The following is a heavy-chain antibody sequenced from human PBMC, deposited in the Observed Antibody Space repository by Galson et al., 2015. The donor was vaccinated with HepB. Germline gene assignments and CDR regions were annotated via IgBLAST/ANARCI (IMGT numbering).Heavy chain of an antibody. V-gene: IGHV3-23*01. CDR2: ISGSGGNT. CDR3: AKGYISGWVPPDY. J-gene: IGHJ4*02. CDR1: GFTFTSYA. Sequence: SLRLSCAASGFTFTSYAMTWVRQAPGKGLEWVSAISGSGGNTYYADSVKGRFTISRDNSKSTLFLQMNSLRAEDTAIYYCAKGYISGWVPPDYWGQGTLVTVSS. D-gene: IGHD6-19*01.